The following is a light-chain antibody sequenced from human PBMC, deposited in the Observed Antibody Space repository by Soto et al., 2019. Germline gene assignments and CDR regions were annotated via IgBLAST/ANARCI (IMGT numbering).Light chain of an antibody. CDR1: QGISSA. CDR2: DAS. J-gene: IGKJ2*01. V-gene: IGKV1D-13*01. CDR3: QQFNNYPYT. Sequence: AIQLTQSPSSLSACVGDRVTITCRASQGISSASDWYQQKPGKAPKLLIYDASRLASGVPSRFSGSGYGTDFILIISSLQPEDFANYYYQQFNNYPYTFGRETKLEIK.